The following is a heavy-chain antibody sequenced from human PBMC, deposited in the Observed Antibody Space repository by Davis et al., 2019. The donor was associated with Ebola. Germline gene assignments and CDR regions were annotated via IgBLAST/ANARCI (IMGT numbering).Heavy chain of an antibody. V-gene: IGHV4-59*01. Sequence: SETLSLTFTVSGGSISSYYWSWLRQPPARGLECIGYIYYSGSTNDNPSLKSRVTISVDTSKNQFSLKLSYVTAADTAVYYCASYSSGSNDAFDIWGQGTMVTVSS. CDR1: GGSISSYY. D-gene: IGHD6-19*01. J-gene: IGHJ3*02. CDR3: ASYSSGSNDAFDI. CDR2: IYYSGST.